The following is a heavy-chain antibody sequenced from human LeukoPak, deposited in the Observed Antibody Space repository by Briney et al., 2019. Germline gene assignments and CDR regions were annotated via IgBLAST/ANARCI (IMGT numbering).Heavy chain of an antibody. D-gene: IGHD3-22*01. V-gene: IGHV4-59*08. CDR1: GGSISSYY. Sequence: SETLSLTCTVSGGSISSYYWSWIRQPPGKGLEWIGYIYYSGSTNYNPSLKSRVTISVDTSKNQFSLKLSSVTAAGTAVYYCARGFYYYDSSGPVGAFDIWGQGTMVTVSS. CDR3: ARGFYYYDSSGPVGAFDI. CDR2: IYYSGST. J-gene: IGHJ3*02.